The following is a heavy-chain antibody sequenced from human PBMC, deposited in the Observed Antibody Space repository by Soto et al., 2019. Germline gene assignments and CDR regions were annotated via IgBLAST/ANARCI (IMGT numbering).Heavy chain of an antibody. V-gene: IGHV4-59*01. D-gene: IGHD6-6*01. CDR3: ARGGLAARKGRWFDP. CDR1: GDSISSYY. J-gene: IGHJ5*02. Sequence: SETLSLTCTVSGDSISSYYWGWIRQPPGKGLEWIGYIHYSGSTNYNPSLKSRVTISVDTPKNQFSLKVNSMTAADTAVYYCARGGLAARKGRWFDPWGQGTLVTVSS. CDR2: IHYSGST.